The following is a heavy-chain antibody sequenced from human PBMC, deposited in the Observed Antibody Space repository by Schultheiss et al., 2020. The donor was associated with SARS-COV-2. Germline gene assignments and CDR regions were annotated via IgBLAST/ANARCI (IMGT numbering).Heavy chain of an antibody. CDR2: ISSSSSYT. CDR3: ARDDFWSAIARLYDY. J-gene: IGHJ4*02. Sequence: GGSLRLSCAASGFTVSSNYMSWVRQAPGKGLEWVSSISSSSSYTNYADSVKGRFTISRDNAKNSLYLQMNSLRAEDTAVYYCARDDFWSAIARLYDYWGQGTLVTVSS. CDR1: GFTVSSNY. D-gene: IGHD3-3*01. V-gene: IGHV3-11*05.